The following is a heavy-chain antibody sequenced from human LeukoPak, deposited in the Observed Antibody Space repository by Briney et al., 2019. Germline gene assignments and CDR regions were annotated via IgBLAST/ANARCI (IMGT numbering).Heavy chain of an antibody. V-gene: IGHV4-59*08. CDR3: ARREDFWYFDL. Sequence: PSETLSLSRPIPGGPIRTYYGRWCGQHPVLGLEWIGYIYYTGSTNYNPSLKSRVTFSVDTSKNHFSLKLISVTAADTAVYYCARREDFWYFDLWGRGTLVTVSS. J-gene: IGHJ2*01. CDR2: IYYTGST. CDR1: GGPIRTYY.